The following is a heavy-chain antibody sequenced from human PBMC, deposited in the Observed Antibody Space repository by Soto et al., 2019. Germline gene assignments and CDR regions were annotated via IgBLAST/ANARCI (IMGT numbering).Heavy chain of an antibody. Sequence: QVQLVQYGAEVKKPGASVKVSCKASGYTFTSYGISWVRQAPGQGLEWMGGISAYNGNTNYAQKLQVRVTMTTDTSTSTAYMEMRSLRSDDTAVSYCANKSAAGKFDPWGQGTLVTVSS. V-gene: IGHV1-18*01. J-gene: IGHJ5*02. D-gene: IGHD6-13*01. CDR2: ISAYNGNT. CDR3: ANKSAAGKFDP. CDR1: GYTFTSYG.